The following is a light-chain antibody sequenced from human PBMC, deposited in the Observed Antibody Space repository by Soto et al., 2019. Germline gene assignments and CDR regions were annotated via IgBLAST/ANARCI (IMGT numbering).Light chain of an antibody. CDR2: EVN. V-gene: IGLV2-8*01. CDR1: SSDIGAYNY. Sequence: QSVLTPPPSASGSPGQSVTISCTGTSSDIGAYNYVSWYQQHPGTSPKLMLYEVNKRPSGVPNRFSGSNSGNTASLTVSGLQAEDEADYYCSAYAGSTVIFGGGPKVTVL. J-gene: IGLJ2*01. CDR3: SAYAGSTVI.